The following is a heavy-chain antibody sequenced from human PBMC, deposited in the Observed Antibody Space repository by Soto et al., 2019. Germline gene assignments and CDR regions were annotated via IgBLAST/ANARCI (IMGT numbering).Heavy chain of an antibody. Sequence: EVQVLESGGGLVQPGGSLRLSCAASGFTLSNYGMNWVRQAPGKGLEWVSGVRSDGDATYNAESVKGRFTVSRDGSKNTVYLQMNSLRVEDTAVYYCAKGKGVGATPDGANCWGQGTLVTVSS. V-gene: IGHV3-23*01. D-gene: IGHD1-26*01. J-gene: IGHJ4*02. CDR2: VRSDGDAT. CDR1: GFTLSNYG. CDR3: AKGKGVGATPDGANC.